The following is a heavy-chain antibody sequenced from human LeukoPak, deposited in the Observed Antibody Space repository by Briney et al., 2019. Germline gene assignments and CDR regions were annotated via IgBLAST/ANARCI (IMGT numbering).Heavy chain of an antibody. CDR3: ARDGARFDDAFDI. Sequence: GGSLRLSCAASGFTFSSYWMHWVRHAPGKGLVWVSSINSDGRSTSYADSVKGRFTISRDNAQNTLYLQMTSLRAEDTAVYYCARDGARFDDAFDIWGQGTMVTVSS. J-gene: IGHJ3*02. V-gene: IGHV3-74*01. CDR2: INSDGRST. D-gene: IGHD3-10*01. CDR1: GFTFSSYW.